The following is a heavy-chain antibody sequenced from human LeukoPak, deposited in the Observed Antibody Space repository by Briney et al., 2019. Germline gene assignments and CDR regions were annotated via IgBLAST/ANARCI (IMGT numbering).Heavy chain of an antibody. D-gene: IGHD3-22*01. J-gene: IGHJ4*02. CDR3: ARGTYYDSSGYDY. Sequence: GGSLRLSCAASGFTFSSYGMHWVRQAPGKGLEWVAVIWYDGGNKYYADSVKGRFTISRDNSKNTLYLQMNSLRAEDTAVYYCARGTYYDSSGYDYWGQGTLVTVSS. V-gene: IGHV3-33*01. CDR1: GFTFSSYG. CDR2: IWYDGGNK.